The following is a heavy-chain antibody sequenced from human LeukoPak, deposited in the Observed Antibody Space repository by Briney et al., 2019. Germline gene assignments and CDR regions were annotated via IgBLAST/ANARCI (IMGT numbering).Heavy chain of an antibody. V-gene: IGHV3-23*01. CDR3: AGSRITMINKS. D-gene: IGHD3-22*01. CDR2: IVAGGDTT. Sequence: PGGSLRLSCAASGFTFSNYAMSWVRQAPGRGLEWVSSIVAGGDTTYYADSVKGRLTISRDNSKNTLYLQMNSLRAEDTAVYYCAGSRITMINKSWGQGTLVTVSS. CDR1: GFTFSNYA. J-gene: IGHJ4*02.